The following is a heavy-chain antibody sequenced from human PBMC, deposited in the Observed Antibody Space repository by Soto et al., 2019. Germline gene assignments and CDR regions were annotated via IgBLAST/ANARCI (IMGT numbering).Heavy chain of an antibody. CDR3: ARVPYSSSRAGYYYYGMDV. CDR1: GYTFTGYY. Sequence: ASVKVSCKASGYTFTGYYMHWVRQAPGQGLEWMGWINPNSGGTNYAQKFQGWVTMTRDTSISTAYMELSRLRSDDTAVYYCARVPYSSSRAGYYYYGMDVWGQVTTVTVS. J-gene: IGHJ6*02. D-gene: IGHD6-6*01. V-gene: IGHV1-2*04. CDR2: INPNSGGT.